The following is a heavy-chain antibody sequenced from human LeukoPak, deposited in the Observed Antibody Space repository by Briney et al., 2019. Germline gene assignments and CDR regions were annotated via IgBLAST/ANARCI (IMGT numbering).Heavy chain of an antibody. CDR2: ISGSGGST. V-gene: IGHV3-23*01. D-gene: IGHD6-13*01. Sequence: GGSLRLSCAASGFTFSSYAMSWVRQAPGEGLEWVSAISGSGGSTYYADSVKGRFTISRDNSKNTLYLQMNSLRAEDTAVYYCAKVQGYSSSWYDYWGQGTLVTVSS. J-gene: IGHJ4*02. CDR3: AKVQGYSSSWYDY. CDR1: GFTFSSYA.